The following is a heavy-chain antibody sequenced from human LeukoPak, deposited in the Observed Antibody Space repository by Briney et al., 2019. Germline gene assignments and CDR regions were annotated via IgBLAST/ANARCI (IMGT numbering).Heavy chain of an antibody. V-gene: IGHV3-74*01. CDR3: AKDTTATLNYFDY. CDR2: VNSDGSST. J-gene: IGHJ4*02. CDR1: GFTFSSYW. Sequence: PGGSLRLSCAASGFTFSSYWMHWVRQAPGKGLVWVSRVNSDGSSTTYADSVKGRFTISRDNAKNSLYLQMNSLRAEDTALYYCAKDTTATLNYFDYWGQGTLVTVSS. D-gene: IGHD2-21*02.